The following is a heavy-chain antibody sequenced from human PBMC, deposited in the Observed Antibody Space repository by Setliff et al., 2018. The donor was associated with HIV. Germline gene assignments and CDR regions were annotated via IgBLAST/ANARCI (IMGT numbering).Heavy chain of an antibody. CDR1: GDSVNDRSYF. Sequence: SETLSLTCTVSGDSVNDRSYFWGWIRQPPGKGLEWIGTFYYNGDSRYNPSLKSRVTISVDTSKNQFSLKLNSVTAADTAVYFCAREGMGLLTGSLDLWGRGSLVTVSS. CDR3: AREGMGLLTGSLDL. J-gene: IGHJ4*01. CDR2: FYYNGDS. V-gene: IGHV4-39*02. D-gene: IGHD3-9*01.